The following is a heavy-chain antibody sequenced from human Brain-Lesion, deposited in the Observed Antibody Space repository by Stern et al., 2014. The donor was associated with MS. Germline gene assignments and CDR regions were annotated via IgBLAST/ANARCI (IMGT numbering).Heavy chain of an antibody. V-gene: IGHV1-45*02. J-gene: IGHJ4*02. CDR3: AEGGSYGFVY. Sequence: QLVQSGAEVKKTGSSVKVSCQASGNTFTNRYIHWVRQAPGQALEWMGWITPFTGNTNYAQNFQDRVTITMDRSMSTAYMDLSSLRSDDTAIYFCAEGGSYGFVYWGQGTLVTVSS. CDR2: ITPFTGNT. D-gene: IGHD4-17*01. CDR1: GNTFTNRY.